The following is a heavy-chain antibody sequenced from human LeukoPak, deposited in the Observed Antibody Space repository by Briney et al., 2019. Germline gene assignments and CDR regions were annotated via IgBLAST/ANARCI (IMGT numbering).Heavy chain of an antibody. D-gene: IGHD3-16*01. J-gene: IGHJ4*02. CDR1: GFTFSSYG. CDR3: AKALRLGEPSPFPFDY. CDR2: ISGSGGST. Sequence: GGSLRLSCAASGFTFSSYGMSWVRQAPGKGLEWVSAISGSGGSTYYADSVKGRFTISRDNSENTLYLQMNSLRAEDTAVYYCAKALRLGEPSPFPFDYWGQGTLVTVSS. V-gene: IGHV3-23*01.